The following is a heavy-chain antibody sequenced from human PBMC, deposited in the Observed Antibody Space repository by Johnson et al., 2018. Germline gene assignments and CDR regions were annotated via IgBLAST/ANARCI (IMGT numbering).Heavy chain of an antibody. J-gene: IGHJ6*02. CDR1: GFIFDDDV. CDR3: AKDEAESTIYHYYGVDV. D-gene: IGHD3-10*01. V-gene: IGHV3-9*01. Sequence: VQLVQSGGAVVQPGKSLRLSCVASGFIFDDDVVHWVRQAPGKGLEWVSGFNWNSGSIGYADSVRGRFTISRDNSKNTLYLQMNSLRAEDTAVYYCAKDEAESTIYHYYGVDVWGQGTTVTVS. CDR2: FNWNSGSI.